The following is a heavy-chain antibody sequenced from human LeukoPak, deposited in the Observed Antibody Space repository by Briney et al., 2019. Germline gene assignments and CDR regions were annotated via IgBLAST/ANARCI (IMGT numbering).Heavy chain of an antibody. J-gene: IGHJ4*02. CDR2: IYPGDSDT. V-gene: IGHV5-51*01. D-gene: IGHD2-15*01. CDR1: CSSITCDW. CDR3: ARHCAGGSCADY. Sequence: GASLKICGEGACSSITCDWIGWGRQMPGKGLGWMGIIYPGDSDTRYSPSFQGQVTISADKSISTAYLQWSSLKASDTAMYYCARHCAGGSCADYWGQGTLVTVSS.